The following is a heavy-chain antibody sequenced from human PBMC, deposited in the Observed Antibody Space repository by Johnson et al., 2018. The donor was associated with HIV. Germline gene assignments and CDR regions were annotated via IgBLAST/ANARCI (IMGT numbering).Heavy chain of an antibody. CDR3: ASQVRGLRLVVDAFDI. V-gene: IGHV3-23*04. CDR1: GFTFSSYG. Sequence: VQLVESGGGVVQPGGSLRLSCAASGFTFSSYGMSWVRQAPGKGLEWVSGVTGTGGDTYYAESVKGRFTISRDNSKNTLYLQMNKLRAEDTAVYFCASQVRGLRLVVDAFDIWGQGTMVTVSS. D-gene: IGHD2-8*02. CDR2: VTGTGGDT. J-gene: IGHJ3*02.